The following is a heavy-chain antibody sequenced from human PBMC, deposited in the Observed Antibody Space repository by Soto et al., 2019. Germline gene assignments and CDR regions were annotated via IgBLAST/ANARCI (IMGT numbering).Heavy chain of an antibody. V-gene: IGHV1-58*01. CDR2: VVVGGGNT. Sequence: PVKLSCKASASTVTNPCAKCVRQLRRQRKEWIGWVVVGGGNTNYAQKFQERVTITRDMSTSTAYMELRSLRSEDTAVYYRAAGKYYDYVPVNFNS. J-gene: IGHJ5*01. CDR1: ASTVTNPC. D-gene: IGHD3-16*01. CDR3: AAGKYYDYVPVNFNS.